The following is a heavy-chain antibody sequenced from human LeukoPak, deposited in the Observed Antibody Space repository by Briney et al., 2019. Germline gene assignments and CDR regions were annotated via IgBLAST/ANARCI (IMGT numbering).Heavy chain of an antibody. D-gene: IGHD5-12*01. V-gene: IGHV1-2*02. Sequence: ASVTVACKPSRYTFTGYYMHWVRHPPGQGLDWLGSINPNSGGTNYAPKFQGRVTMTRDTSINTAYMELSRLRSDDTAVYYCARDQGVEQWLGPKYYYYGMDVWGQGTTVTVTS. J-gene: IGHJ6*02. CDR3: ARDQGVEQWLGPKYYYYGMDV. CDR1: RYTFTGYY. CDR2: INPNSGGT.